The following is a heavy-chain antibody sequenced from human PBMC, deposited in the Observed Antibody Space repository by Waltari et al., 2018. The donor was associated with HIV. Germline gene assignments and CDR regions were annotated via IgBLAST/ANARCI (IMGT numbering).Heavy chain of an antibody. J-gene: IGHJ6*02. V-gene: IGHV3-21*01. Sequence: EVQLVESGGGLVKPGGSLRLSCATSGFRFSYYSMHWVRQAPGKGLEWVSSISSGSSYIYYADSVKGRFTISRDNAKNSLYLQMNSLRAEDTAVYYCARDEGGDWNDGNYYYHYAMDVWGQGTTVTVSS. D-gene: IGHD1-1*01. CDR3: ARDEGGDWNDGNYYYHYAMDV. CDR1: GFRFSYYS. CDR2: ISSGSSYI.